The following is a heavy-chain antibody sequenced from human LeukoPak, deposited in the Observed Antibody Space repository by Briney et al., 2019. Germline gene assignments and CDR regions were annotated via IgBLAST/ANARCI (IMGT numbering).Heavy chain of an antibody. D-gene: IGHD4-17*01. Sequence: PGGSLRLSCAASGFTFSSYSMNWVRQAPGKGLEWVSSISSSSSYIYYADSVKGRFTISRDNAKNSLYLQMNSLRAEDTAVYYCARGRYGDCYFDYWGQGTLVTVSS. CDR1: GFTFSSYS. J-gene: IGHJ4*02. CDR3: ARGRYGDCYFDY. CDR2: ISSSSSYI. V-gene: IGHV3-21*01.